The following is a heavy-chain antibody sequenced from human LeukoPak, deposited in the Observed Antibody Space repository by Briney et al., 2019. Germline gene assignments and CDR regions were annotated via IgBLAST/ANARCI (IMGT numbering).Heavy chain of an antibody. V-gene: IGHV3-30-3*02. CDR3: AKQEAGFDP. Sequence: GGSLRLSCAASGFTFSTYTMHWVRQAPGKGLEWVAFISFDGSNTYYADSVKGRFTISRDNSKNTLYLQMNSLRAEDTAVYYCAKQEAGFDPWGQGTLVTVSS. J-gene: IGHJ5*02. CDR2: ISFDGSNT. CDR1: GFTFSTYT.